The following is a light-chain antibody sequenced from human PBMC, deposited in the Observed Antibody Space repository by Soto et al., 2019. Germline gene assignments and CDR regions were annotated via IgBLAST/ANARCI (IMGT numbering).Light chain of an antibody. J-gene: IGLJ3*02. V-gene: IGLV6-57*04. Sequence: NFMLTQPHSVSESPGKTVTISCTRSSGSIASNYVQWYQQRPGSAPTTVIYEDNQRPSGVPYRFSGSIDRSSNSASLTISGLKTEDEADYYCQSYDSSNRWVFGGGTKLTVL. CDR3: QSYDSSNRWV. CDR2: EDN. CDR1: SGSIASNY.